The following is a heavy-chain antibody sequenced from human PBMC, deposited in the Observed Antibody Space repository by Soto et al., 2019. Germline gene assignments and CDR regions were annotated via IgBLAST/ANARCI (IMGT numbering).Heavy chain of an antibody. J-gene: IGHJ5*02. CDR2: IYYSGST. D-gene: IGHD1-26*01. CDR1: GGSISSYY. CDR3: ARVPEGFSGSYFWFDP. V-gene: IGHV4-59*01. Sequence: SETLSLTCTVSGGSISSYYWSWIRQPPGKGLEWIGYIYYSGSTNYNPSLKSRVTISVDTSKNQFSLKLSSVTAADTAVYYCARVPEGFSGSYFWFDPWGQGTLVTVSS.